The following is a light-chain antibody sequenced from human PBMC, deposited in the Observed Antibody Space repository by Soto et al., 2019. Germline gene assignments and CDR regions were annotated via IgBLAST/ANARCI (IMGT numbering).Light chain of an antibody. CDR3: SSYTTSSTVA. Sequence: QSALTQSASVSGSPGQSITISCTGTSSDIGGYNYVSWYQQHPDKASKLMIFEVSNRPSGVSNRFSGSKSGNTASLTISGLLPEDEDDYYCSSYTTSSTVAFGGGTKLTVL. CDR1: SSDIGGYNY. J-gene: IGLJ2*01. CDR2: EVS. V-gene: IGLV2-14*01.